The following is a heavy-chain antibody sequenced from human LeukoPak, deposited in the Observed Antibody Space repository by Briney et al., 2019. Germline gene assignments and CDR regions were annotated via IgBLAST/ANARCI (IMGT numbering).Heavy chain of an antibody. Sequence: SVKVSCKASGGTFSSYAISWVRQVPGQGLEWTGGIIPIFGTANYAQKFQGRVTITADESTSTAYMELSSLRSEDTAVYYCARDRGYCSGGSCYSFDYWGQGTLVTVSS. CDR2: IIPIFGTA. CDR3: ARDRGYCSGGSCYSFDY. D-gene: IGHD2-15*01. CDR1: GGTFSSYA. J-gene: IGHJ4*02. V-gene: IGHV1-69*13.